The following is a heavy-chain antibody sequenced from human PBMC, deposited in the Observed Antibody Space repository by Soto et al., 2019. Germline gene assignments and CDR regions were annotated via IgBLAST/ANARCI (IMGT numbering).Heavy chain of an antibody. CDR2: ISSSSSYT. Sequence: QVQLVESGGGLVKPGGSLRLSCAASGFTFSDYYMSWIRQAPGKGLEWVSYISSSSSYTNYADSVKGRFTISRDNAKNSLYLQMNSLRSEDTAVYYCARHILRFSYDAFDIWGQGTMVTVSS. D-gene: IGHD3-3*01. CDR1: GFTFSDYY. V-gene: IGHV3-11*06. CDR3: ARHILRFSYDAFDI. J-gene: IGHJ3*02.